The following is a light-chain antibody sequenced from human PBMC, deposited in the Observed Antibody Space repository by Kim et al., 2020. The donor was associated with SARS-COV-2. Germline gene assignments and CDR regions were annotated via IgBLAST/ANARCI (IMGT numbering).Light chain of an antibody. CDR3: QQRSIWPPGT. CDR1: PSVCRY. V-gene: IGKV3-11*01. J-gene: IGKJ2*01. Sequence: FSPGGRAPPPVKGSPSVCRYLAWFQQKPGQAPRLLIYDASKRATGIPARFSASGSGTDFTLTISSLEPEDFAVYYCQQRSIWPPGTFGQGTKLEI. CDR2: DAS.